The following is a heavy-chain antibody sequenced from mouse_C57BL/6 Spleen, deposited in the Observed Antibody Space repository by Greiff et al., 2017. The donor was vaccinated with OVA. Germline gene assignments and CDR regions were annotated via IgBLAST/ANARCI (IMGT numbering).Heavy chain of an antibody. CDR1: GYTFTDYY. V-gene: IGHV1-26*01. J-gene: IGHJ3*01. CDR2: INPNNGGT. D-gene: IGHD2-4*01. CDR3: ARRYYDYPWFAY. Sequence: EVQLQQSGPELVKPGASVKISCKASGYTFTDYYMNWVKQSHGKSLEWIGDINPNNGGTSYNQKFKGKATLTVDKSSSTAYMELRSLTSEDSAFYYCARRYYDYPWFAYWGQGTLVTVSA.